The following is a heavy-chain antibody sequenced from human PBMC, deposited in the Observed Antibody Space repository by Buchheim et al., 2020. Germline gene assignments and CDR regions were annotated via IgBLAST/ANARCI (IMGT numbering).Heavy chain of an antibody. CDR2: IKQDGSEK. V-gene: IGHV3-7*01. CDR1: GFTFSSYP. Sequence: EVQLLESGGGLVQPGGSPRLSCAASGFTFSSYPMSWVRQAPGKGLEWVANIKQDGSEKYYVDSVKGRFTISRDNAKNSLYLQMNSLRAEDTAVYYCARVGSSSWYRWSKDFFDYWGQGTL. D-gene: IGHD6-13*01. CDR3: ARVGSSSWYRWSKDFFDY. J-gene: IGHJ4*02.